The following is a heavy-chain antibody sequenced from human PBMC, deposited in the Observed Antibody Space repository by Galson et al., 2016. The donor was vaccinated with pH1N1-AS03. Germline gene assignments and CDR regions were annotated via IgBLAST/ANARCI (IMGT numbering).Heavy chain of an antibody. CDR1: GYSFARYW. Sequence: QSGAEVKKPGESLKISCKGSGYSFARYWIGWVRQMPGKGLEWMGVIYPGDSDTRYSPSFQGLVTTSVDKSFNTAYLQWGSLEASDTAMYYCARDAGTDYFDHWGQGTLVTVAS. V-gene: IGHV5-51*01. D-gene: IGHD6-13*01. J-gene: IGHJ4*02. CDR3: ARDAGTDYFDH. CDR2: IYPGDSDT.